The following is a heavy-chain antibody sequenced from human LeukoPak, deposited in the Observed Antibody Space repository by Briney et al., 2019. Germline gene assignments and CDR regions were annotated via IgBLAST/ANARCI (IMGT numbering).Heavy chain of an antibody. Sequence: PSETLSLTCTVSSGSISDYYWSWIRQPPEKGLEWIGYIYYRGSTQYNPSLKGRVTISVDRSKNQYSLKLNSVTAADTAVYYCARVVEDGYSDYWGQGTLVTVSS. CDR2: IYYRGST. CDR3: ARVVEDGYSDY. CDR1: SGSISDYY. J-gene: IGHJ4*02. V-gene: IGHV4-59*01. D-gene: IGHD5-24*01.